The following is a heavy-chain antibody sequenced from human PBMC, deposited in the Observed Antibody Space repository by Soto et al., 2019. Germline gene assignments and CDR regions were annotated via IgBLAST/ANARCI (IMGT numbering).Heavy chain of an antibody. CDR3: ARAPYSSSWYYFDY. D-gene: IGHD6-13*01. V-gene: IGHV2-70*11. J-gene: IGHJ4*02. Sequence: GSGPKRVNPTQALTLTCTFSGCSLSTSGVCVSWIRQPPGKALEWLARIDWDDDKYYSTSLKTRLTISKDTSKNQVVLTMTNMDPVDTATYYCARAPYSSSWYYFDYWGQGTLVTVSS. CDR2: IDWDDDK. CDR1: GCSLSTSGVC.